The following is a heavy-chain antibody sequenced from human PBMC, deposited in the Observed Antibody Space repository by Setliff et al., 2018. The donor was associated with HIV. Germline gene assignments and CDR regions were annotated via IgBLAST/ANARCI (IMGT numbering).Heavy chain of an antibody. CDR2: IIPILGTE. CDR1: GTTFSTYL. Sequence: SVKVSCKASGTTFSTYLFTWVRQAPGQGFEWMGRIIPILGTEKYAQKFHGRVTLTADMSTNTAYMELRSLTSEDTAVYYCARTSYNFWGGPDSWGQGTLVTVSS. CDR3: ARTSYNFWGGPDS. V-gene: IGHV1-69*08. J-gene: IGHJ4*02. D-gene: IGHD3-3*01.